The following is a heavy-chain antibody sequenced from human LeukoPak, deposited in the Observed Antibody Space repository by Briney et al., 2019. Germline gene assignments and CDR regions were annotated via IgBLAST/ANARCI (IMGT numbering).Heavy chain of an antibody. CDR1: GFTVSSNY. V-gene: IGHV3-53*01. D-gene: IGHD1-26*01. J-gene: IGHJ4*02. Sequence: GGSLGLSCAASGFTVSSNYMSWVRQAPGKGLEWVAVIYSGDQTYYVDSVKGRFTISRDNFKNTLYLQMNSLRAEDTAVYYCVREIGHSGSYEWGQGTLVTVSS. CDR3: VREIGHSGSYE. CDR2: IYSGDQT.